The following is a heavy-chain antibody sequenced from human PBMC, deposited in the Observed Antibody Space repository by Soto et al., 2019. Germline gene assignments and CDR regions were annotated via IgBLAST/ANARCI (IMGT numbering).Heavy chain of an antibody. Sequence: QVQLVQSGAEVKKPGASVKVSCKASGYTFTGYYMHWVRQAPGQGLEWMGWINPNSGGTNYAQKFQGWVTMTRDTSISTAYMELSRLRSDDTAVYYCARGAPYCTNGVCYTNWFDPWGQGTLVTVS. V-gene: IGHV1-2*04. J-gene: IGHJ5*02. CDR2: INPNSGGT. CDR3: ARGAPYCTNGVCYTNWFDP. D-gene: IGHD2-8*01. CDR1: GYTFTGYY.